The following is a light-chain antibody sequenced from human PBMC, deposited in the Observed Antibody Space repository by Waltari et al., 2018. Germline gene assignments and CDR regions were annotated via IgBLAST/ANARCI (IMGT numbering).Light chain of an antibody. CDR3: CSYVGSNNDV. CDR2: EVT. J-gene: IGLJ3*02. Sequence: QSALTQPPSASGSPGQSVPISRTGTSSDIGGYNYVSWYQQHPGKVPKLMIYEVTKRPSGVPDRFSGSKSGNTASLTVSGLQAEDEADYYCCSYVGSNNDVFGGGTKLTVL. CDR1: SSDIGGYNY. V-gene: IGLV2-8*01.